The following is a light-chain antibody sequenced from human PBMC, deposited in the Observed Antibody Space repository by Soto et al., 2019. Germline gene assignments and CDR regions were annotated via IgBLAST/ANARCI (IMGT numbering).Light chain of an antibody. CDR3: QQYNSYST. CDR1: QSISSW. J-gene: IGKJ1*01. CDR2: DAS. Sequence: QMSQSPATLSASIGDRVTITCRASQSISSWLAWYQQKPGKAPKLLIYDASSLESGVPSRFSGSGSGTEFTLTISSLQPDDFATYYCQQYNSYSTFGQGTKVDIK. V-gene: IGKV1-5*01.